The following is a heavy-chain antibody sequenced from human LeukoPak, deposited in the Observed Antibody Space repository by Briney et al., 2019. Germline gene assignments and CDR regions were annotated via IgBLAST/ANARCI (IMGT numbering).Heavy chain of an antibody. J-gene: IGHJ4*02. V-gene: IGHV4-30-4*01. CDR3: ARGPYGDYGVDY. CDR2: IYYSRST. Sequence: SQTLSLTCTVSGGSISSGDYYWRWIRQPPGKGLEWIGYIYYSRSTYYNPSLKSRVTISVDTSKNQFSLKLSSVTAADTAVYYCARGPYGDYGVDYWGQGTLVTVSS. CDR1: GGSISSGDYY. D-gene: IGHD4-17*01.